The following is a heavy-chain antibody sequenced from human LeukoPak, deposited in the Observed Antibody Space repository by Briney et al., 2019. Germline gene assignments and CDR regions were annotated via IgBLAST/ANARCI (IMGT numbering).Heavy chain of an antibody. CDR2: IRYDGSNK. CDR3: TTDGVGVEGATYDN. Sequence: GGSLRLSCAASGFTFSSYGMHWVRQAPGKGLEWVAFIRYDGSNKYYADSVKGRFTISRDNSKNTLYLQMNSLKTEDTAVYYCTTDGVGVEGATYDNWGQGTLVSVSS. J-gene: IGHJ4*02. D-gene: IGHD1-26*01. V-gene: IGHV3-30*02. CDR1: GFTFSSYG.